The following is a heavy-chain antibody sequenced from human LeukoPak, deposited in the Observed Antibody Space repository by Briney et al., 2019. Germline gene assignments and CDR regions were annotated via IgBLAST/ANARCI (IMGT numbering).Heavy chain of an antibody. CDR1: GLTFSDFY. CDR3: ARNWDYFDH. Sequence: GGSLRLSCAASGLTFSDFYMSWVRQAPGKGLEWVSYISSAARTMNYADSVRGRFTISRDNTKKSLYLQMDSLSAEDTAVYYCARNWDYFDHWGQGALVTVSS. CDR2: ISSAARTM. J-gene: IGHJ4*02. D-gene: IGHD3-16*01. V-gene: IGHV3-11*01.